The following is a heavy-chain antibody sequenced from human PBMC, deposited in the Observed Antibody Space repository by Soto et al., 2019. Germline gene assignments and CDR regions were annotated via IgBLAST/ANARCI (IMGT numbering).Heavy chain of an antibody. CDR3: ARTTSRITMVRGVQYGMDV. CDR1: GISLSTSGMC. V-gene: IGHV2-70*01. J-gene: IGHJ6*02. D-gene: IGHD3-10*01. CDR2: IDWDDDK. Sequence: SGPTLVNPTQTLTLTCTFSGISLSTSGMCVSWIRQPPGKALEWLALIDWDDDKYYSTSLKTRLTISKDTSKNQVVLTMTNMDPVDTATYYCARTTSRITMVRGVQYGMDVWGQGTTVTVSS.